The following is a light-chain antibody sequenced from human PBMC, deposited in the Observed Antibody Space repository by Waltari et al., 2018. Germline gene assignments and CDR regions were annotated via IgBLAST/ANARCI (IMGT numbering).Light chain of an antibody. CDR3: QHYNSFSALFT. Sequence: DIQMTQSPSTVSASVGDRVTITCRASQSISRWLAWYQQKPGKAPKLLIHKASSLQSGVPSRFSGSGSGTEFTLNITSLQPDDFATYYCQHYNSFSALFTFGPGYPSGYQT. CDR1: QSISRW. J-gene: IGKJ3*01. V-gene: IGKV1-5*03. CDR2: KAS.